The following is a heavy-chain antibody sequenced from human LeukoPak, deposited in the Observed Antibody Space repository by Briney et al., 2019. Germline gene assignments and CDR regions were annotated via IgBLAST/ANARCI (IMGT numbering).Heavy chain of an antibody. D-gene: IGHD3-10*01. V-gene: IGHV1-24*01. Sequence: SVKLSCKVSGCSLTELSMHSVRHAPGTGLEWMGAFDPEDGETIYAQKFQGRVTMTEDTSTDTAYMELSSLRSEDTAVYYCAATIERITMVRGVPPDYWGQGTLVTVSS. CDR2: FDPEDGET. CDR1: GCSLTELS. CDR3: AATIERITMVRGVPPDY. J-gene: IGHJ4*02.